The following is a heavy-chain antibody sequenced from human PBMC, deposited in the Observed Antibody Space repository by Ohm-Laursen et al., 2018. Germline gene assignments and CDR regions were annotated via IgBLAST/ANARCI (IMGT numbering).Heavy chain of an antibody. CDR3: VRVGDYYNSRGYSRDAFDI. CDR1: GFTFRNYG. D-gene: IGHD3-22*01. Sequence: SLRLSCAASGFTFRNYGMHWVRQAPGKGLEWVGRSRNKAKSYTIQYAASVKGRFTISRDDSKNSLYVQMNSLKTEDTAVYHCVRVGDYYNSRGYSRDAFDIWGQGTMVTVSS. J-gene: IGHJ3*02. V-gene: IGHV3-72*01. CDR2: SRNKAKSYTI.